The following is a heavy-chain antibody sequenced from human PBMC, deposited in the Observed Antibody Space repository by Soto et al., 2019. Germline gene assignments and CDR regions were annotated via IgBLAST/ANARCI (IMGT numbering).Heavy chain of an antibody. J-gene: IGHJ4*02. CDR3: ARDRLPDY. Sequence: PGGSLRLSCVTSGFSFRNYAMHWVRQAPGKGLEWVALIWYDGSNKYYIDSVKGRFTISRDNSKNTVYLQMNSLRAEDTAVYYCARDRLPDYWGQGTLVTVSS. V-gene: IGHV3-33*01. D-gene: IGHD4-17*01. CDR2: IWYDGSNK. CDR1: GFSFRNYA.